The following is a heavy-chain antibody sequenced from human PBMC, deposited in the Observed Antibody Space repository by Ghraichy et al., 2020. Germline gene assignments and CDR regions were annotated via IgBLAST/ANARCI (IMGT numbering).Heavy chain of an antibody. D-gene: IGHD2-2*03. J-gene: IGHJ4*02. V-gene: IGHV3-23*01. CDR1: GFTFSTFA. CDR2: IVGNGGDT. Sequence: GGSLRLSGAASGFTFSTFAMNWLLQPPGKGLEWVSGIVGNGGDTYYADSVKGRFTISRDNSKDRLYLQMNSLRAEDTAMYYCAKDLISGDGYWDIDFWGQGTLVTVSS. CDR3: AKDLISGDGYWDIDF.